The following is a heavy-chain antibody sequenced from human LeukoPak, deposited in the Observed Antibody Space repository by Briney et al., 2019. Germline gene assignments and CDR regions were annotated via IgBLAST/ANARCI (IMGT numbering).Heavy chain of an antibody. J-gene: IGHJ4*02. CDR3: AFMITFGEPTH. CDR2: VNWNGGST. V-gene: IGHV3-23*01. Sequence: GGSLRLSCAASGFNFDDSDMSWFRQGPGKGLEWVSGVNWNGGSTYYADSVKGRFTISRDNSKNTLYLQMNSLRAEDTAVYYCAFMITFGEPTHWGQGTLDTVSS. D-gene: IGHD3-16*01. CDR1: GFNFDDSD.